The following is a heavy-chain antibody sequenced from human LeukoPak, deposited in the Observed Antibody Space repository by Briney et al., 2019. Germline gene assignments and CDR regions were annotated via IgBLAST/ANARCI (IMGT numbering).Heavy chain of an antibody. V-gene: IGHV1-8*01. CDR1: GYTFTSYD. CDR2: MNPNSGNT. Sequence: ASVKVSCKASGYTFTSYDINWVRQATGQGLEWMGWMNPNSGNTGYAQKFQGRVTMTRNTSISTAYMELSSLRSEDTAVYYCARGRNSLLWFGELSDWFDPWGQGTLVTVSS. CDR3: ARGRNSLLWFGELSDWFDP. D-gene: IGHD3-10*01. J-gene: IGHJ5*02.